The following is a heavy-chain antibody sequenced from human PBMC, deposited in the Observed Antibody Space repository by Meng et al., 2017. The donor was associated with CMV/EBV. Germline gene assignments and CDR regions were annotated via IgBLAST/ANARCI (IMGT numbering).Heavy chain of an antibody. D-gene: IGHD2-15*01. CDR1: GYTFTSYY. J-gene: IGHJ4*02. V-gene: IGHV1-46*01. CDR3: AREGEGVVAATPHFDY. Sequence: QVQVVQSGAEVKEPGASVKVSWKASGYTFTSYYMHWVRQAPGQGLEWMGIINPSGGSTSYAQKFQGRVTMTRDTSTSTVYMELSSLRSEDTAVYYCAREGEGVVAATPHFDYWGQGTLVTVSS. CDR2: INPSGGST.